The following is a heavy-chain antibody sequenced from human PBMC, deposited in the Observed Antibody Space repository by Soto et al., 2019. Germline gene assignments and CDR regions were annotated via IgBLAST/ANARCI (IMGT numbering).Heavy chain of an antibody. Sequence: SETLSLTCTVSGGSISSGGYYWSWIRQHPGKGLEWIGYIYYSGSTYYNPSLKSRVTISVDTSKNQFSLKLSSVTAADTAVYYCARDAAEKSGSWYPFLDYWGQGTLVTVSS. D-gene: IGHD6-13*01. J-gene: IGHJ4*02. CDR3: ARDAAEKSGSWYPFLDY. CDR2: IYYSGST. CDR1: GGSISSGGYY. V-gene: IGHV4-31*03.